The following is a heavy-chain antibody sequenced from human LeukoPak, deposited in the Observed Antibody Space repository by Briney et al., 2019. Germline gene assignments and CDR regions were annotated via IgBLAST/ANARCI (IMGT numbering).Heavy chain of an antibody. V-gene: IGHV3-7*01. CDR3: VRGVVGGTRAFDR. J-gene: IGHJ3*01. Sequence: GGSLRLSCAASGFTFNGYWMNWVRQAPGKGLEWVAIINQDGSDKYHVDSVEGRFTISRDSAKSSLYLQMNSLRAEDTAVYYCVRGVVGGTRAFDRWGQGTMATVSS. CDR1: GFTFNGYW. D-gene: IGHD1-26*01. CDR2: INQDGSDK.